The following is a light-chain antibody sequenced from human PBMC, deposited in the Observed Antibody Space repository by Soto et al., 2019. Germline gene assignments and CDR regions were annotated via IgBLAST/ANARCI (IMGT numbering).Light chain of an antibody. CDR2: NVN. CDR1: SSDVGGYTS. Sequence: QSALTQPRSVSGSPGQSVTISCTGTSSDVGGYTSVSWYQQHPGKAPKLMIYNVNKTPSGVPDRFSGSKSGNTASLTISGLQTEDESDYYCCSYAGTYTWVFGGGTKLTVL. V-gene: IGLV2-11*01. CDR3: CSYAGTYTWV. J-gene: IGLJ3*02.